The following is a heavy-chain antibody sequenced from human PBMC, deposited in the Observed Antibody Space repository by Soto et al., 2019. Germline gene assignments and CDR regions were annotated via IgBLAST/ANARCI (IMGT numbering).Heavy chain of an antibody. Sequence: PGGSLRLSCAASGFTFSSYGMHWVRQAPGKGLEWVAVIWYDGSNKYYADSVKGRFTISRDNSKNTLYLQMNSLRAEDTAVYYCARDLGLTMVRGVIDYWGQGTLVTVSS. J-gene: IGHJ4*02. CDR3: ARDLGLTMVRGVIDY. D-gene: IGHD3-10*01. V-gene: IGHV3-33*01. CDR1: GFTFSSYG. CDR2: IWYDGSNK.